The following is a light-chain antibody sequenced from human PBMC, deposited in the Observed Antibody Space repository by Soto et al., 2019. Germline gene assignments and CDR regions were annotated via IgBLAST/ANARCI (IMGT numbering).Light chain of an antibody. Sequence: QSALTQPASVSGSPGQSITISCTGTSSDVGGYNYVSWYQQHPGKAPKLIIYEVSNRPSGVSNRFSGSKSGNTASLTISGLQAEDEADYYRSSYTSSSTYVFGTGTKVTVL. V-gene: IGLV2-14*01. CDR3: SSYTSSSTYV. CDR2: EVS. J-gene: IGLJ1*01. CDR1: SSDVGGYNY.